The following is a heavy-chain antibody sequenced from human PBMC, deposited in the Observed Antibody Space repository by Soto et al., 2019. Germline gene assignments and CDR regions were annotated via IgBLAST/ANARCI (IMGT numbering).Heavy chain of an antibody. V-gene: IGHV3-49*03. CDR3: TSCGRTYYDFWSGPNWFDP. CDR1: GFTFGDYA. J-gene: IGHJ5*02. Sequence: PGGSLRLSCTASGFTFGDYAMSWFRQAPGKGLEWVGFIRSKAYGGTTEYAASVKGRFTISRDDSKSIAYLQMNSLKTEDTAVYYCTSCGRTYYDFWSGPNWFDPWGQGTLVTVSS. D-gene: IGHD3-3*01. CDR2: IRSKAYGGTT.